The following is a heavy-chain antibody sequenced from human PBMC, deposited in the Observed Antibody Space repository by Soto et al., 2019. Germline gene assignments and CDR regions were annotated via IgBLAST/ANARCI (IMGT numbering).Heavy chain of an antibody. CDR2: ISRSGSTI. J-gene: IGHJ6*03. V-gene: IGHV3-11*01. CDR3: ARSPRTDYGDYVGYYYYYMDG. D-gene: IGHD4-17*01. Sequence: QVQLVESGGGLVKPGGSLRLSCAASGFPFSDYYMSWIRQAPGKGLAWVSYISRSGSTIYYADSVKGRFTIARDNAKNSLYLQMNSRRAEDTAVYYCARSPRTDYGDYVGYYYYYMDGWGKGTTVTVSS. CDR1: GFPFSDYY.